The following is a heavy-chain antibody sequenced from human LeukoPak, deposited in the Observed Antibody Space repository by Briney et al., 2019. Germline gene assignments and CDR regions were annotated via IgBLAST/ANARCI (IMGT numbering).Heavy chain of an antibody. CDR1: GFTFSSYG. CDR3: AKDRGSGWGIFDY. CDR2: IRYDGSNK. Sequence: GGSLRLSCAASGFTFSSYGMHWVRQAPGKGLEWVAFIRYDGSNKYYADSVKGRFTISRDNSKNTLYLQMNSLRAEDTAVYYCAKDRGSGWGIFDYWGQGTLVTVSS. D-gene: IGHD6-19*01. V-gene: IGHV3-30*02. J-gene: IGHJ4*02.